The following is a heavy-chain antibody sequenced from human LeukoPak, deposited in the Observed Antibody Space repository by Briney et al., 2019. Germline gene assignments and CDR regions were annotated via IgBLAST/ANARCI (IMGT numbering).Heavy chain of an antibody. J-gene: IGHJ3*02. CDR1: GGSISSYY. Sequence: SETLSLTCTVSGGSISSYYWSWIRQPPGKGQEWIGYIYYSGSTNYNPSLKSRVTISVDTSKNQFSLKLSSVTAADTAVYYCARALTWDGAFDIWGQGTMVAVSS. V-gene: IGHV4-59*01. CDR3: ARALTWDGAFDI. CDR2: IYYSGST. D-gene: IGHD1-26*01.